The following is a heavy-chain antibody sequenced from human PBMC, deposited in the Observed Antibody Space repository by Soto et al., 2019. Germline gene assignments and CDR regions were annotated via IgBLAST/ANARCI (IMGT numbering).Heavy chain of an antibody. CDR2: ISRSSNYI. Sequence: EVRLVESGGGLVKPGGSLTLSCVASGFTFSTYTINWVRQAPGKGLEWVSSISRSSNYIYYADSIRGRFTVSRDNANNSLYLHMNSLRAEDTAVYYCARLSYTRALDFWGQGTLVTVSS. V-gene: IGHV3-21*01. J-gene: IGHJ4*02. CDR3: ARLSYTRALDF. D-gene: IGHD1-1*01. CDR1: GFTFSTYT.